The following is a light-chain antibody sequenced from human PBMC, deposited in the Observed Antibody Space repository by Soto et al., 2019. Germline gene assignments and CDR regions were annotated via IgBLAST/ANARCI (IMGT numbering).Light chain of an antibody. CDR2: DAS. V-gene: IGKV1-33*01. Sequence: DIQMTQSPSSLSASVGDRVTITCQASQDISNYLNWYQQKPGKAPKLLIYDASNLETGVPSRSSGSGSGTDFTFTISSLQPEDIATYYCQQYDNLPPVFGPGTKVDIK. CDR3: QQYDNLPPV. CDR1: QDISNY. J-gene: IGKJ3*01.